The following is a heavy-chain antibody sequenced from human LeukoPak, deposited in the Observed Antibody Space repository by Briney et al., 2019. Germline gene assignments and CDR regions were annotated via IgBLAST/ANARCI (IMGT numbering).Heavy chain of an antibody. V-gene: IGHV1-2*02. CDR3: ARDLSYYGSGSYYFDY. CDR2: INPNSGDT. J-gene: IGHJ4*02. Sequence: GASVKVSCKASGYTFTSYYMHWMRQAPGQGPEWMGWINPNSGDTNYAQKFQGRVTMTRDTSISTAYMELSRLRSDDTAVYYCARDLSYYGSGSYYFDYWGQGTLVTVSS. D-gene: IGHD3-10*01. CDR1: GYTFTSYY.